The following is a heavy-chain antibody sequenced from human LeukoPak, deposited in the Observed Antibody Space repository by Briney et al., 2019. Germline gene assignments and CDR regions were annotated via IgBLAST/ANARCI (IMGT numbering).Heavy chain of an antibody. Sequence: PGGSLRLSCAASGFTFRSYWMHWVRQAPGKGLVWVSRIKSDGSSTSYADSVRGRFTISRDNAKNTLYLQMNSLRVEDTAVYYCARSDWFDYWGQGTLVTVSS. J-gene: IGHJ4*02. V-gene: IGHV3-74*01. CDR1: GFTFRSYW. D-gene: IGHD3-9*01. CDR3: ARSDWFDY. CDR2: IKSDGSST.